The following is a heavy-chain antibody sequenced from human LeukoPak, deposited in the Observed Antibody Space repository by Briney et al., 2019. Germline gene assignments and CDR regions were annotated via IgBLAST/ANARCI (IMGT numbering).Heavy chain of an antibody. CDR1: GGSISSYY. V-gene: IGHV4-59*01. CDR3: ARTTYYDFWSGWGAFDI. CDR2: IYYSGST. Sequence: SETLSLTCTVSGGSISSYYWSWIRQPPGKGLEWIGYIYYSGSTNYNPSLKSRVTISVDTSKNQFSLKLSSVTAADTAVYCCARTTYYDFWSGWGAFDIWGQGTMVTVSS. D-gene: IGHD3-3*01. J-gene: IGHJ3*02.